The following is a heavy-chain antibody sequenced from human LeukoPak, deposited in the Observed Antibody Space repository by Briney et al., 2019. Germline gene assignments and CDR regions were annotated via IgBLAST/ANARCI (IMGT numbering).Heavy chain of an antibody. CDR3: ASGYRYFNY. V-gene: IGHV3-74*01. CDR1: GFTFSTYW. Sequence: GGSLRLSCAASGFTFSTYWMHWVRQAPGKGLVWVSRINSDGTTTNYADSVKGRFTISRDNAKNTLYLQMNSLRAEDTAVYYCASGYRYFNYWGQGTLVTVSS. D-gene: IGHD2-2*03. CDR2: INSDGTTT. J-gene: IGHJ4*02.